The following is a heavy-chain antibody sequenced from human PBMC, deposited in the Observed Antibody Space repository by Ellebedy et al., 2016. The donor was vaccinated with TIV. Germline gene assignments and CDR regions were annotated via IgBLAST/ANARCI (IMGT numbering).Heavy chain of an antibody. CDR1: GYTFTGYY. CDR2: INPNSGGT. D-gene: IGHD5-12*01. J-gene: IGHJ4*02. CDR3: APTIVATTYFDY. V-gene: IGHV1-2*02. Sequence: AASVKVSCKASGYTFTGYYMHWVRQAPGQGLEWMGWINPNSGGTNYAQKFQGRVTMTRVTSISTAYMELSRLRSDDTAVYYCAPTIVATTYFDYWGQGTLVTVSS.